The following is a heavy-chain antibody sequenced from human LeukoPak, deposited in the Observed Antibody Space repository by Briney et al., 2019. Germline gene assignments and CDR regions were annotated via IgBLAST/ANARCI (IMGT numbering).Heavy chain of an antibody. J-gene: IGHJ6*02. CDR3: ASYLTSIPSGMDV. V-gene: IGHV3-30*03. CDR1: GFTFRNYG. CDR2: ISYDGSNK. Sequence: GGSLRLSCAASGFTFRNYGVHWVRQAPGKGLDWVAVISYDGSNKYYADSVKGRFTISRDNSKNTLYLQMNSLRAEDTAVYYCASYLTSIPSGMDVWGQGTTVTVSS. D-gene: IGHD2/OR15-2a*01.